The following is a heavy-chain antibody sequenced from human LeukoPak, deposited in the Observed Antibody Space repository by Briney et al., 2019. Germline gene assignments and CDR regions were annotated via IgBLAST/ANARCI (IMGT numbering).Heavy chain of an antibody. V-gene: IGHV3-9*01. CDR1: GFTFDDYA. CDR3: AKDRVAAPGYGMDV. J-gene: IGHJ6*02. D-gene: IGHD2-15*01. CDR2: ISWNSGSI. Sequence: GRSLRLSCAASGFTFDDYAMHWVRQAPGKGLEWVSGISWNSGSIGYADSVKGRFTISRDNAKNSLYLQMNSPRAEDTALYYCAKDRVAAPGYGMDVWGQGTTVTVSS.